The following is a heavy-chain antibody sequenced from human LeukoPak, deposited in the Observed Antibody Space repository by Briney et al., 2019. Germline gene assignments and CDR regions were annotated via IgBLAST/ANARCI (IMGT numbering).Heavy chain of an antibody. D-gene: IGHD3-10*01. V-gene: IGHV3-23*01. J-gene: IGHJ4*02. CDR2: ISDSGGNI. Sequence: PGGSLRLSCATSGFTFSGYAMNWVRQAPGKGLEWVSRISDSGGNIHHADSVQGRFTMTRDNSKHTLYLQMNSLRAEYTAVYYCPQLLWFGPWSSVALDYWGQGTLVTVSS. CDR1: GFTFSGYA. CDR3: PQLLWFGPWSSVALDY.